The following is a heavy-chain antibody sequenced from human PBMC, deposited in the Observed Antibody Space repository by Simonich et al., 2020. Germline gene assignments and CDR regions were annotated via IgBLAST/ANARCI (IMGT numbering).Heavy chain of an antibody. CDR2: INHSGST. D-gene: IGHD6-13*01. V-gene: IGHV4-34*01. CDR1: GGSFSGYY. J-gene: IGHJ1*01. Sequence: QVQLQQWGAGLLKPSETLSLTCAVYGGSFSGYYWSWIRQPPGKGPEGIGEINHSGSTNSNPSLKSRVTISVDTSKNQFSLKLSSVTAADTAVYYCARGLRVAAAGTAFQHWGQGTLVTVSS. CDR3: ARGLRVAAAGTAFQH.